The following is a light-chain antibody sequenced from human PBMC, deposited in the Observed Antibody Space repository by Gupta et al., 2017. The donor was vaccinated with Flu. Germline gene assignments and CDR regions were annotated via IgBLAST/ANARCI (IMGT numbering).Light chain of an antibody. Sequence: DIQMTQSPSSLPASIGDRVTISCRASQSIATYLNWYQQTPGKAPKLLMYVASSLQTGVPSRFSGSGSGTAFTLTISSLQPEDFATYYCQQSDSDPWTFGQGTKVEIK. V-gene: IGKV1-39*01. CDR1: QSIATY. J-gene: IGKJ1*01. CDR3: QQSDSDPWT. CDR2: VAS.